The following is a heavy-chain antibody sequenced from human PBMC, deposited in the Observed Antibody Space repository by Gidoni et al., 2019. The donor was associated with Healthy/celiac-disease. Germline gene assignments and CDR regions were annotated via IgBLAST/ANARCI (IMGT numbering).Heavy chain of an antibody. CDR1: GYSFTSYW. Sequence: EVQLVQSGAAVKKPGESLKISCTGSGYSFTSYWIAWVRQMPGKGLEWMGIIYPGDSDTRYSPSFQGQVTISADKSISTAYLQWSSLKASDTAMYYCARPIAAAVRRGDAFDIWGQGTMVTVSS. V-gene: IGHV5-51*01. CDR2: IYPGDSDT. CDR3: ARPIAAAVRRGDAFDI. J-gene: IGHJ3*02. D-gene: IGHD6-13*01.